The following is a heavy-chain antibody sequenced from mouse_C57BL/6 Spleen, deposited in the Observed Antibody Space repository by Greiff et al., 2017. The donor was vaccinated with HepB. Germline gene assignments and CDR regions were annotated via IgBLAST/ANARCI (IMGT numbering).Heavy chain of an antibody. D-gene: IGHD2-12*01. Sequence: EVKLVESGAELVRPGASVKLSCTASGFNIKDDYMHWVKQRPEQGLEWIGWIDPENGDTEYASKFQGKATITADTSSNTAYLQLSSLTSEDTAVYYCTTPSYYSAWFAYWGQGTLVTVSA. CDR1: GFNIKDDY. J-gene: IGHJ3*01. CDR3: TTPSYYSAWFAY. V-gene: IGHV14-4*01. CDR2: IDPENGDT.